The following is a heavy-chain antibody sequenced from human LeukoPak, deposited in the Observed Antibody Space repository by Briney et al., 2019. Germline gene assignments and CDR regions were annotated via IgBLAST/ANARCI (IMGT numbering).Heavy chain of an antibody. D-gene: IGHD2-15*01. CDR2: ISSSGSTI. J-gene: IGHJ3*02. V-gene: IGHV3-11*04. Sequence: GGSLRLSCAASGFTFSDYYMSWIRQAPGKGLEWVSYISSSGSTIYYADSVKGRFTISRDNAKNSLYLQMNSLRAEDTAVYYCARDSGCSGGSCYSVLVYAFDIWGQGTMVTVSS. CDR1: GFTFSDYY. CDR3: ARDSGCSGGSCYSVLVYAFDI.